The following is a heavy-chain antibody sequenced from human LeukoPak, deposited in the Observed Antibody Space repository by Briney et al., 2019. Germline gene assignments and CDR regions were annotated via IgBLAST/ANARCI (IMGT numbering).Heavy chain of an antibody. CDR3: GRAAEDDSSGYYYLGGYYYYYMDV. Sequence: PSETLSLTCTVSGGSISSYYWSWIRQPPGKGLEWIGYIYYSGSTNYNPSLKSRVTISLDTSKNQFSLKLSSVTAADTAVYYCGRAAEDDSSGYYYLGGYYYYYMDVWGKGTTVTISS. D-gene: IGHD3-22*01. J-gene: IGHJ6*03. CDR2: IYYSGST. V-gene: IGHV4-59*01. CDR1: GGSISSYY.